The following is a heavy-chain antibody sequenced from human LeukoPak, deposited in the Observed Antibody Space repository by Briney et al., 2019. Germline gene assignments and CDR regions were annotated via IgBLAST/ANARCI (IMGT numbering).Heavy chain of an antibody. CDR3: AKGNSGSYFTWFDP. CDR1: GFTFSSYA. J-gene: IGHJ5*02. V-gene: IGHV3-23*01. CDR2: ISGSGGST. D-gene: IGHD3-10*01. Sequence: PGGSLRLSCAASGFTFSSYAMSWVRQAPGKGLEWVSAISGSGGSTYYADSVKGRFTISRDNSKNTLYLQMNSLRTEDTAFYYCAKGNSGSYFTWFDPWGQGTLVTVSS.